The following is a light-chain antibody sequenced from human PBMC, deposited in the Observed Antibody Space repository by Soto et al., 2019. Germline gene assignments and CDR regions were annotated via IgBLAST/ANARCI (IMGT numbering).Light chain of an antibody. CDR1: QSVSTF. Sequence: EVVLTQSPATQSMSPGERVTLSCRASQSVSTFVAWYQHKPGQAPRPVIYDTFKRAPGVPDRFSGGGSGTDFSLTISSLEPEDFAVYYCQQRARWPMPFGQGTRLEI. J-gene: IGKJ5*01. CDR3: QQRARWPMP. CDR2: DTF. V-gene: IGKV3-11*01.